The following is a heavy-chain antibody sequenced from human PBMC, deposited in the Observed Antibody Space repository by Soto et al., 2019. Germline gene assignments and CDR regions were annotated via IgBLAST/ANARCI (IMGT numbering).Heavy chain of an antibody. Sequence: GGSLRLSCAASGFTFSSYAMHWVRQAPGKGLEWVAVISYDGSNKYYADSVKGRFTISRDNSKNTLYLQMNSLRAEDTAVYYCARELLRFLEWLIGSYYGMDVWGQGTTVTRLL. J-gene: IGHJ6*02. V-gene: IGHV3-30-3*01. CDR3: ARELLRFLEWLIGSYYGMDV. CDR2: ISYDGSNK. D-gene: IGHD3-3*01. CDR1: GFTFSSYA.